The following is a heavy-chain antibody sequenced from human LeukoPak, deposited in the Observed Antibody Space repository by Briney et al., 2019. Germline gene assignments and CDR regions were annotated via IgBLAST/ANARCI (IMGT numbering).Heavy chain of an antibody. CDR1: GFTFSSCA. V-gene: IGHV3-23*01. CDR3: AKSPRIYSNLDF. D-gene: IGHD4-11*01. CDR2: ISDAGGAT. J-gene: IGHJ4*02. Sequence: PGGSLRLSCAASGFTFSSCAMTRGRQAPGKGLEWVSVISDAGGATYYADSVKGRFTISRGNSKNTLYLRMNSLRAEDTAVYYCAKSPRIYSNLDFWGQGTLVTVSP.